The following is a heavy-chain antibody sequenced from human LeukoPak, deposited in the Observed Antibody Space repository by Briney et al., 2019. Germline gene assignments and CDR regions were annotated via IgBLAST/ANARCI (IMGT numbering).Heavy chain of an antibody. J-gene: IGHJ2*01. CDR2: IRGSGGNM. V-gene: IGHV3-23*01. Sequence: GGSLRLSCAASGFTFSAYAMSWVRQAPGKGLEWVSTIRGSGGNMYFADSVKGRFTISRDNSRNTLYLQMNGLRAEDTAVYYCARDFDYVWGSYRLWYFDLWGRGTLVTVSS. D-gene: IGHD3-16*02. CDR1: GFTFSAYA. CDR3: ARDFDYVWGSYRLWYFDL.